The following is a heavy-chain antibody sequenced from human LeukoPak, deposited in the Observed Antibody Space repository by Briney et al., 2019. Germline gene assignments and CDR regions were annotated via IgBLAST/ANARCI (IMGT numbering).Heavy chain of an antibody. CDR2: ISWNSGSI. D-gene: IGHD1-26*01. Sequence: GGSLRLSCAASGLAFDDYAMPWVRQAPGKGLEWVSCISWNSGSIGYADSVKGRFTISRDNAKNSLYLQMNSLRAEDTALYYCAKDMEVGATSDGSDYWGQGTLVTVSS. J-gene: IGHJ4*02. CDR1: GLAFDDYA. V-gene: IGHV3-9*01. CDR3: AKDMEVGATSDGSDY.